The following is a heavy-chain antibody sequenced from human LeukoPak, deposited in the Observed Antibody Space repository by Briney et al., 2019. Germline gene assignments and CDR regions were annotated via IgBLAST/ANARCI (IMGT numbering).Heavy chain of an antibody. CDR2: IIPIFGTA. CDR3: ARDRYCSGGSCYGFDY. CDR1: GGTFSSYA. D-gene: IGHD2-15*01. J-gene: IGHJ4*02. V-gene: IGHV1-69*06. Sequence: SVTVSCKASGGTFSSYAISWVRQAPGQGLEWMGGIIPIFGTANYAQKFQGRVTITPDKSTSTAYMELSSLRSEDTAVYYCARDRYCSGGSCYGFDYWGQGTLVTVSS.